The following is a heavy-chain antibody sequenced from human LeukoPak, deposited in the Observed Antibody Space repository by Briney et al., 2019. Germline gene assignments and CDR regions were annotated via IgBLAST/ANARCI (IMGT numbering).Heavy chain of an antibody. CDR1: GGSFSGYY. J-gene: IGHJ4*02. V-gene: IGHV4-34*01. Sequence: NPSETLSLTCAVYGGSFSGYYWSWIRQPPGKGLEWIGEINHSGSTNYNPSLKSRVTISVDTSKNQFSLKLSSVTAADTAVYYCARGLTWAFWGQGTLVTVSS. CDR2: INHSGST. D-gene: IGHD1-14*01. CDR3: ARGLTWAF.